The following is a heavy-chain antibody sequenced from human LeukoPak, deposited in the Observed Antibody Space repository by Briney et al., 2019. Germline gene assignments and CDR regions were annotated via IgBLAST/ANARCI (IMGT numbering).Heavy chain of an antibody. CDR2: ISYDGSNK. V-gene: IGHV3-30*18. D-gene: IGHD1-1*01. CDR3: AKKAGYNVGYYKDYFDY. CDR1: GFTFSSYG. J-gene: IGHJ4*02. Sequence: GGSLRLSCAASGFTFSSYGMHWVRQAPGKGLEWVAVISYDGSNKYYADSVKGRFTISRDNSKNTVYLQMDSLRVEDTGVYYCAKKAGYNVGYYKDYFDYWGQGTVVTVPS.